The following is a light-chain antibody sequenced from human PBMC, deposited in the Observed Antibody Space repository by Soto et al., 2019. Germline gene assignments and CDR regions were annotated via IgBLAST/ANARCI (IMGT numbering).Light chain of an antibody. CDR3: QQLNSYLLA. CDR2: AAS. Sequence: IQLTQSPSSLSASVGDRVTITCRASQGISSYLAWYQQKPGKAPKLLIYAASTLQSGVPSRFSGSGSGTDFTLTISSLQPEDFATYSCQQLNSYLLAFGPGTTVDIK. V-gene: IGKV1-9*01. CDR1: QGISSY. J-gene: IGKJ3*01.